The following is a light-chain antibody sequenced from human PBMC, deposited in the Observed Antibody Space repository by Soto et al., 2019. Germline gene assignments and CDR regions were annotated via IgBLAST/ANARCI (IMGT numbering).Light chain of an antibody. Sequence: IQMTQSPSSLSASVGDRVTIACRASQGIRNALAWYQQRPGKAPTLLIYASSNLQAGVPSRFRGSGSGAEFTLTISSLQPEDSATYYCLQDYTYPRTFGQGTKVDIK. V-gene: IGKV1-6*01. CDR2: ASS. J-gene: IGKJ1*01. CDR1: QGIRNA. CDR3: LQDYTYPRT.